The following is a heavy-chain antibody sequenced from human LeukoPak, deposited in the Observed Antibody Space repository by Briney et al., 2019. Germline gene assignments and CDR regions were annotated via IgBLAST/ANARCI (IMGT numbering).Heavy chain of an antibody. V-gene: IGHV1-2*02. CDR3: ARALYSSSWYSGY. CDR2: INPNSGGT. D-gene: IGHD6-13*01. CDR1: GYTLTGYY. J-gene: IGHJ4*02. Sequence: ASVKVSCKASGYTLTGYYMHWVRQAPGQGLEWMGWINPNSGGTNYAQKFQGRVTMTRDTSISTAYMELSRLRSDDTAVYYCARALYSSSWYSGYWGQGTLVTVPS.